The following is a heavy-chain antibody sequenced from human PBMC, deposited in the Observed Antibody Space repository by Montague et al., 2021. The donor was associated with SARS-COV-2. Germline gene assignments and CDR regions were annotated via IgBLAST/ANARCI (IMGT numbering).Heavy chain of an antibody. CDR2: IYWDGDK. CDR1: GFSLSTNGVG. Sequence: PALVKPTQTLTLTCTFSGFSLSTNGVGVGWIRQPPGKALEWLALIYWDGDKRYSPSLMSRLTISRSTSKNQVVLTMTNMNPVDTATYYCAHRREDATLITEWCDPWGQGTMVTVSS. D-gene: IGHD3-16*01. J-gene: IGHJ5*02. V-gene: IGHV2-5*02. CDR3: AHRREDATLITEWCDP.